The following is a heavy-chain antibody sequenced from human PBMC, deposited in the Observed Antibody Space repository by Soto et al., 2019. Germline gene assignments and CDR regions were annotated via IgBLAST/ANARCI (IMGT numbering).Heavy chain of an antibody. CDR2: INHSGST. V-gene: IGHV4-34*01. CDR1: GGSFSGYY. D-gene: IGHD2-8*01. Sequence: SETLALTCAVYGGSFSGYYWSWIRQPPGKGLEWIGEINHSGSTNYNPSLKSRVTISVDTSKNQFSLKLSSVTAADTAVYYCARGQGVLFNWFDPCGQGTLVTVYS. CDR3: ARGQGVLFNWFDP. J-gene: IGHJ5*02.